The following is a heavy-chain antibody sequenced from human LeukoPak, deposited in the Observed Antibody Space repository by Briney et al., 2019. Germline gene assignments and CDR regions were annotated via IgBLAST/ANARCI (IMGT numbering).Heavy chain of an antibody. CDR3: ARTSDGNWFDP. Sequence: PGGSLRLSCAASGFTFDDYGTSWVRQGPGKGLEWVSGINWNGGNTGYADSVKGRFTIFRDNAKNSLYLEMDSLRVEDTALYYCARTSDGNWFDPWGQGTLVTVSS. J-gene: IGHJ5*02. CDR1: GFTFDDYG. V-gene: IGHV3-20*04. CDR2: INWNGGNT. D-gene: IGHD1-26*01.